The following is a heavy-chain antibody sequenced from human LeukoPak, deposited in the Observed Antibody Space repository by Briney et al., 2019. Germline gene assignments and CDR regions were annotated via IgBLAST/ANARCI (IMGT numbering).Heavy chain of an antibody. D-gene: IGHD4-17*01. V-gene: IGHV4-59*01. Sequence: SETLSLTCTVSGGSISSYYWSWIRQPPGKGLERIGYIYYSGSTNYNPSLKSRVTISVDTSKNQFSLKLSSVTAADTAVYYCAKNYGDYANWFDPWGQGTLVTVSS. J-gene: IGHJ5*02. CDR1: GGSISSYY. CDR2: IYYSGST. CDR3: AKNYGDYANWFDP.